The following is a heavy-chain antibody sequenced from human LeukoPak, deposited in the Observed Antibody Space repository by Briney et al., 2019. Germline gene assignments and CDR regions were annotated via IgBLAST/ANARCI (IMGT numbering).Heavy chain of an antibody. J-gene: IGHJ4*02. CDR2: IYYSGST. CDR1: GGSISSYY. CDR3: ARHRRDGYNFEFDY. D-gene: IGHD5-24*01. Sequence: PSEALSLTCTVSGGSISSYYWSWIRQPAGKGLEWIGYIYYSGSTNYNPSLKSRVTISVDTSKNQFSLKLSSVTAADTAVYYCARHRRDGYNFEFDYWGQGTLVTVSS. V-gene: IGHV4-59*01.